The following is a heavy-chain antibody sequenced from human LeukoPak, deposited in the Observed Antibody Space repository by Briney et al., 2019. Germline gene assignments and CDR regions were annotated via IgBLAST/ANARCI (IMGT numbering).Heavy chain of an antibody. Sequence: ASVNVSCKASGGTFNNYAINWVRQAAGQGLQRMGGLIPMFGTANYAQKFKGRVTITADESTTTAYMELSSLRSEDTAVYYCARELHCSSTSCSYFDYWGQGTLVTVSS. CDR3: ARELHCSSTSCSYFDY. V-gene: IGHV1-69*13. CDR2: LIPMFGTA. J-gene: IGHJ4*02. CDR1: GGTFNNYA. D-gene: IGHD2-2*01.